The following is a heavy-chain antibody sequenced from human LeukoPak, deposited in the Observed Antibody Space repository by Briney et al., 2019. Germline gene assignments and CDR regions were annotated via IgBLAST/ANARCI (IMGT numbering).Heavy chain of an antibody. D-gene: IGHD6-19*01. Sequence: GGSLRLSCAASGFTFDDYGMSWVRRAPGKGLEWISGINWSGDSTGYADSVKGRFTISRDNAKNSLYLQMSSLRAEDTALYYCARELAVAGRGGGFDYWGQGTLVTVSS. CDR2: INWSGDST. J-gene: IGHJ4*02. CDR3: ARELAVAGRGGGFDY. CDR1: GFTFDDYG. V-gene: IGHV3-20*04.